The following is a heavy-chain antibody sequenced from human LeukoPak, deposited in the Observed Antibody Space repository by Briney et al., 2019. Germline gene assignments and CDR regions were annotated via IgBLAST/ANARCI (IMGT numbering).Heavy chain of an antibody. CDR2: ISSSGSTI. J-gene: IGHJ3*02. CDR3: ARESFARAEMATISLEGYDAFDI. V-gene: IGHV3-48*03. CDR1: GFTFSSYE. D-gene: IGHD5-24*01. Sequence: PGGSLRLSCAASGFTFSSYEMNWVRQAPGKGLEWVSYISSSGSTIYYADSVKGRFTISRDNAKNSLYLQMNSLRAEDTAVYYCARESFARAEMATISLEGYDAFDIWGQGTMVTVSS.